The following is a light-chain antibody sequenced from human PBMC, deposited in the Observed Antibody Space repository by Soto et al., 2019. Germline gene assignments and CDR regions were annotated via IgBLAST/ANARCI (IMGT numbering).Light chain of an antibody. CDR3: QQSFTIPYT. V-gene: IGKV1-39*01. Sequence: DIQMTQSPSSLSASVGDRVTITCRASQSVRTYLNWYQRKPGKAPKVLIYGASALQSGVPSRFSGSGSGTDFALTVSSLQPEDFATYYCQQSFTIPYTFGQGTKLEIK. CDR1: QSVRTY. J-gene: IGKJ2*01. CDR2: GAS.